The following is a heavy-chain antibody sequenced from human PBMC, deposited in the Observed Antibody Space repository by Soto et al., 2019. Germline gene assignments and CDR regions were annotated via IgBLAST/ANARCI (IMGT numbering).Heavy chain of an antibody. CDR2: INHSGST. V-gene: IGHV4-34*01. D-gene: IGHD3-10*01. J-gene: IGHJ4*02. Sequence: SETLSLTCAVYGGSFSGYYWSWIRQPPGKGLEWIGEINHSGSTNYNPSLKSRVTISVDTSKNQFSLKLSSVTAANTAVYYCARVMVRGVIAYWGQGTLVTVSS. CDR1: GGSFSGYY. CDR3: ARVMVRGVIAY.